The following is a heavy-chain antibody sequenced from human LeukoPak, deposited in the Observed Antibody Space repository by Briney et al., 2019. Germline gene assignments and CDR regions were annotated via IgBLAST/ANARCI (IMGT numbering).Heavy chain of an antibody. J-gene: IGHJ4*02. CDR1: GGSFSGYY. Sequence: PSETLSLTCAVYGGSFSGYYWSWIRQPPGKGLEWIGEINHSGSTNYNPSLKCRVTISVDTSKNQFSLKLSSVTAAGTAVYYCARVRGWYRAMEYWGQGTLVTVSS. CDR2: INHSGST. CDR3: ARVRGWYRAMEY. V-gene: IGHV4-34*01. D-gene: IGHD6-19*01.